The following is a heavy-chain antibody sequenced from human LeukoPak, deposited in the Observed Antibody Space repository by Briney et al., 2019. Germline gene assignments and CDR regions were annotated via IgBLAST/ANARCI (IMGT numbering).Heavy chain of an antibody. Sequence: PGGSLRLSCAASGFTFSSYEMNWVRQAPGKGLEWVSYISSSGSTIYYADSVKGRFTISRDNAKNSLYLQMNRLRAEDTAVYYCARGTCYDILTGYAYYYYGMDVWGQGTTVAVSS. CDR2: ISSSGSTI. V-gene: IGHV3-48*03. D-gene: IGHD3-9*01. CDR3: ARGTCYDILTGYAYYYYGMDV. J-gene: IGHJ6*02. CDR1: GFTFSSYE.